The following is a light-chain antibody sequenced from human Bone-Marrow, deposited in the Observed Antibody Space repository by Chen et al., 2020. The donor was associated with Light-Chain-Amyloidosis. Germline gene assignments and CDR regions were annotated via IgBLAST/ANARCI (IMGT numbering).Light chain of an antibody. Sequence: SYALSQPPSVSVSPGQTHRITCSGDDLPTKYAYWYQQKPGQAPVLVIHRDTERPSGISERFSGSSSGTTATVTISGVQAEDEADYHCQSTDSSGTYEGIFGGGTKLTVL. V-gene: IGLV3-25*03. CDR3: QSTDSSGTYEGI. J-gene: IGLJ2*01. CDR1: DLPTKY. CDR2: RDT.